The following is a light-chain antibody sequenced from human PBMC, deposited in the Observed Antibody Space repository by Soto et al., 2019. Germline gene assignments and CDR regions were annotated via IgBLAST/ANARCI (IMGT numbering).Light chain of an antibody. CDR3: RPDSACLLYR. CDR2: GAS. Sequence: CLIKTEGDRVTITCRASQGISNYLAWYLQKSGKAPKLLISGASTLQSGVPSRFSGSGSGTDFTLTISILLPEDFAICFCRPDSACLLYRF. J-gene: IGKJ2*03. CDR1: QGISNY. V-gene: IGKV1-9*01.